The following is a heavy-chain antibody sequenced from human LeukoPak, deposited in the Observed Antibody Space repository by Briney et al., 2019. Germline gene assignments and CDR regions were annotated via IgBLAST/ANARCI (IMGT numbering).Heavy chain of an antibody. J-gene: IGHJ2*01. V-gene: IGHV1-8*01. CDR3: ARGLDL. CDR2: MNPNSGNP. CDR1: GYTFTRYY. Sequence: ASVKVSCKASGYTFTRYYINWVRQAPGQGLEWMGWMNPNSGNPGYAQKFQGRVTMTRNASISTAYMELRSLRSEFTGVYYCARGLDLWGRGTLVTVSS.